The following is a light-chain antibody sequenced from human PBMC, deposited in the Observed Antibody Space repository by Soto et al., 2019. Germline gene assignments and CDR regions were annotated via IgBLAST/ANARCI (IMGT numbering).Light chain of an antibody. V-gene: IGKV3-15*01. CDR3: QQYNECPS. CDR1: QSVSSN. J-gene: IGKJ3*01. CDR2: AAS. Sequence: EIVMTQSPGTLSVSPGERATLSCRASQSVSSNLAWYQQKPGQAPRLLIYAASTRATGVSARFSGRGSRTGFTLTINRLQSEDFAVYCWQQYNECPSFGPGTKVDIK.